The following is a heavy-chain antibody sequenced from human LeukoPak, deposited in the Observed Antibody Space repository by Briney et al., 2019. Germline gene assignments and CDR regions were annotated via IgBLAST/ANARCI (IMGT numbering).Heavy chain of an antibody. CDR3: ARVVFSSGYYYYYYGMDV. D-gene: IGHD3-22*01. J-gene: IGHJ6*02. CDR2: ISSSGSTI. CDR1: GFTFSDYY. V-gene: IGHV3-11*01. Sequence: PGGSLRLSCAASGFTFSDYYMSWIRRAPGKGLEWVSYISSSGSTIYYADSVKGRFTISRDNAKNSLYLQMNSLRAEDTAVYYCARVVFSSGYYYYYYGMDVWGQGTTVTVSS.